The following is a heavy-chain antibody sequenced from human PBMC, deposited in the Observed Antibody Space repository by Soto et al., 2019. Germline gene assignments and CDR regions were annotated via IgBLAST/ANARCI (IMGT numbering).Heavy chain of an antibody. V-gene: IGHV4-34*01. CDR3: ARVVQLEPNWFDP. CDR1: GGSFSGYY. Sequence: SETLSLTCAVYGGSFSGYYWSWIRQPPGKGLEWIGEINHSGSTNYNPSLKSRVTISVDTSKNQFSLKLSSVTAADTAVYYCARVVQLEPNWFDPWGQGTLVTVS. D-gene: IGHD1-1*01. J-gene: IGHJ5*02. CDR2: INHSGST.